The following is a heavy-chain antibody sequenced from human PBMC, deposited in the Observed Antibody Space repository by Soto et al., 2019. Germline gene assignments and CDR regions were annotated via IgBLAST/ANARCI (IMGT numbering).Heavy chain of an antibody. CDR1: GFTFSSYG. J-gene: IGHJ2*01. Sequence: VQLVESGGGVVQPGRSLRLSCAASGFTFSSYGMHWVRQAPGKGLEWVAVISYDGSNKYYADSVKGRFTISRDNSKNTLYLQMNSLRAEDTAVYYCAKDSGSGYYYGKGWYFDLWGRGTLVTVSS. CDR3: AKDSGSGYYYGKGWYFDL. V-gene: IGHV3-30*18. D-gene: IGHD3-22*01. CDR2: ISYDGSNK.